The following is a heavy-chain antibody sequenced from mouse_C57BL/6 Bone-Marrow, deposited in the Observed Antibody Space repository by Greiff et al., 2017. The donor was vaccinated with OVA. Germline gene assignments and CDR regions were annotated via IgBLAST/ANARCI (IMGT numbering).Heavy chain of an antibody. J-gene: IGHJ2*01. V-gene: IGHV5-4*01. CDR2: ISDGGSYT. Sequence: EVQLQESGGGLVKPGGSLKLSCAASGFTFSSYAMSWVRQTPEKRLEWVATISDGGSYTYYPDNVKGRFTISRDNAKNNLYLQMSHLKSEDTAMYYCARESLLDYWGQGTTLTVSS. CDR3: ARESLLDY. CDR1: GFTFSSYA.